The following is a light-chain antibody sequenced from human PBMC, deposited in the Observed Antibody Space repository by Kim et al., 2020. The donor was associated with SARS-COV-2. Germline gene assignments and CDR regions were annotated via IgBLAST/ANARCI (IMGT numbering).Light chain of an antibody. CDR3: AAWHDNLSGWV. V-gene: IGLV1-47*01. CDR1: SSNIERNY. Sequence: GQRVTMSCSGSSSNIERNYVYWYHQVQARAPKVLIYRGTARPSGGPARFSGCKSCASASPAISGIRSEDEADYYCAAWHDNLSGWVFGGGTQLTVL. CDR2: RGT. J-gene: IGLJ3*02.